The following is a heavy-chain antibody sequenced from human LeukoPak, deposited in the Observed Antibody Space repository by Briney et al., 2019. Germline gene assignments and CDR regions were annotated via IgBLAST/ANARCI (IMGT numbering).Heavy chain of an antibody. V-gene: IGHV3-30*18. Sequence: GGSLRLSCAASGFTFSGYAIHWLRQAPGKGLEWVAVVSSDGRDKHHADSVKGRFTISRDNSKNTLYLHMNSLIPEDTAVYFCAKDWKFYYVSGSFFPDNWGQGTLVTVSS. CDR3: AKDWKFYYVSGSFFPDN. D-gene: IGHD3-10*01. J-gene: IGHJ4*02. CDR1: GFTFSGYA. CDR2: VSSDGRDK.